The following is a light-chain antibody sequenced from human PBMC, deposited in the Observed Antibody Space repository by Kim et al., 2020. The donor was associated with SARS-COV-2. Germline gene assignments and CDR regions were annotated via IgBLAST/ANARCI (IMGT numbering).Light chain of an antibody. CDR2: GAS. Sequence: DTQMTQSPSSLFASVGDRVTITCRASPGINNYLAWYQQKPGKAPKLLIYGASTLQSGVPSRFSGSASGTEFTLIITSLQAEDVATYYCQKYDKAPLTFGGGTKVDIK. V-gene: IGKV1-27*01. J-gene: IGKJ4*01. CDR3: QKYDKAPLT. CDR1: PGINNY.